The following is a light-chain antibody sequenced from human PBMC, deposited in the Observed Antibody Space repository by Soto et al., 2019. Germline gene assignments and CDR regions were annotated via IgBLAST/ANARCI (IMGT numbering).Light chain of an antibody. Sequence: EIVMTQSPATLSVSPGERATLSCRASQSVSSNLAWYQQKPGQAPRLLIYGASTRATGIPARFSGSGSGTEFTLTICGLQSEDFAVYYCQQYNNWPRWAFGQGTKVDIK. CDR2: GAS. V-gene: IGKV3-15*01. CDR3: QQYNNWPRWA. J-gene: IGKJ1*01. CDR1: QSVSSN.